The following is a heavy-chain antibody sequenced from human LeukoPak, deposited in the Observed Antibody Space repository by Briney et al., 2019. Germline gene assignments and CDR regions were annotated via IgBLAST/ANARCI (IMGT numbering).Heavy chain of an antibody. CDR3: ARLHVSYSHMDV. V-gene: IGHV4-39*01. J-gene: IGHJ6*03. CDR1: GGSISSSHYY. D-gene: IGHD2-15*01. Sequence: SETLSLTGTVSGGSISSSHYYWGWIRQPPGKGLEWIGTTYYRGSIYYNPSLMSRVTISVDTSKNQFSLNLRSVTAADTALYYCARLHVSYSHMDVWGKGTTATVSS. CDR2: TYYRGSI.